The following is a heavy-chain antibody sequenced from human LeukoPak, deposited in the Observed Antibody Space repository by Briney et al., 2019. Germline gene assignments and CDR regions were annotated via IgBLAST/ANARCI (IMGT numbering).Heavy chain of an antibody. Sequence: GASVKVSCKASGYTFTGYYMHWVRQAPGQGLEWMGWINPNSGGTNYAQKFQGRVTMTRDTSISTAYMELSRLRSDDTAVYYCARDVGSCSSTSCYNDYSNYYPTNWFDPWGQGTLVTVSS. CDR2: INPNSGGT. CDR1: GYTFTGYY. V-gene: IGHV1-2*02. D-gene: IGHD2-2*01. CDR3: ARDVGSCSSTSCYNDYSNYYPTNWFDP. J-gene: IGHJ5*02.